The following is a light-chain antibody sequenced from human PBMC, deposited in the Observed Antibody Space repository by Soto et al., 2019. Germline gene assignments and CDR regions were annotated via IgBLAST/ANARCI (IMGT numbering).Light chain of an antibody. V-gene: IGLV2-14*03. CDR2: DVS. J-gene: IGLJ1*01. CDR1: SSNVGGYNY. Sequence: QSSLTQPASVSGSPGQSIAISCTATSSNVGGYNYVSWYQHHPGKAPKLMIYDVSNRPSGVSDRFSGSKSGNTASLTISGLQAEDEADYYCSSYTSSGSYVFGNGTKVTVL. CDR3: SSYTSSGSYV.